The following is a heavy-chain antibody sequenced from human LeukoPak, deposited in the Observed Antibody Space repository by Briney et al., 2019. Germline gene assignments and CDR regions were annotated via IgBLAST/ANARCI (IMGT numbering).Heavy chain of an antibody. D-gene: IGHD3-10*01. CDR2: IYYSGST. CDR3: ARHAGTMVRGVMSWSDP. J-gene: IGHJ5*02. V-gene: IGHV4-39*01. Sequence: PSETLSLTCTVSGGSISSSSYYWGWIRQPPGKGLEWIGSIYYSGSTYYNPSLKSRVTISVDTSKNQFSLKLSSVTAADTAVYYCARHAGTMVRGVMSWSDPWGQGTLVTVSS. CDR1: GGSISSSSYY.